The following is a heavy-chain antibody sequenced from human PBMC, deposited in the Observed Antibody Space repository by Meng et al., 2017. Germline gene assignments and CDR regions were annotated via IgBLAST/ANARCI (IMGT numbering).Heavy chain of an antibody. V-gene: IGHV2-5*02. D-gene: IGHD2-2*01. CDR2: IYWDDDK. CDR3: AHRQDSSYDY. Sequence: ITLKEVGRPLVEPTQTLMLTCSFAGFSLSTSGVVVGWIRQPPGKALGWLALIYWDDDKRYSPSLKSRLTITKDTSKNQVVLTMTNMDPVDTATYYCAHRQDSSYDYWGQGTLVTVSS. J-gene: IGHJ4*02. CDR1: GFSLSTSGVV.